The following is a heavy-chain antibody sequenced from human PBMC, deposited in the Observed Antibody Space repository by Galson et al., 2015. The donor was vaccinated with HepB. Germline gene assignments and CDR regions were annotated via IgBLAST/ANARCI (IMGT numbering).Heavy chain of an antibody. CDR3: ARRDSSGWFAPYYYYYGMDV. J-gene: IGHJ6*02. D-gene: IGHD6-19*01. CDR2: ISAYNGNT. V-gene: IGHV1-18*04. Sequence: SVKVSCKASGYTFTSYGISWVRQAPGQGLEWMGWISAYNGNTNYAQKLQGRVTMTTDTSTSTAYMELRSLRSDDTAVYYCARRDSSGWFAPYYYYYGMDVWGQGTTVTASS. CDR1: GYTFTSYG.